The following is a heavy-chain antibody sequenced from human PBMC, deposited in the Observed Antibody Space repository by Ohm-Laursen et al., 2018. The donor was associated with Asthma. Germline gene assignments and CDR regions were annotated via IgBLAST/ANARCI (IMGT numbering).Heavy chain of an antibody. CDR2: IQPLGGAA. J-gene: IGHJ4*02. CDR1: GDTFNIFGNSW. V-gene: IGHV3-7*02. D-gene: IGHD2-15*01. Sequence: GSLRLSCTASGDTFNIFGNSWMAWVRQAPGKGLEWLAKIQPLGGAAVYADSVKGRFTISRDNAKSSLYLQMTSLRAEDTAIYYCATEAWWRCDYWGQGSLVTVSS. CDR3: ATEAWWRCDY.